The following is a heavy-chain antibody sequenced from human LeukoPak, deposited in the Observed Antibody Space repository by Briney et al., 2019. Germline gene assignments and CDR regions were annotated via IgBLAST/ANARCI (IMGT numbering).Heavy chain of an antibody. V-gene: IGHV3-30*02. CDR3: AKGNCGGDCLSYFYFYMDV. CDR1: GFTFSSYG. J-gene: IGHJ6*03. CDR2: IRVDGSNK. Sequence: GGSLRLSCAASGFTFSSYGMHWVRQAPGKGLEWVSFIRVDGSNKYYADSVKGRFTISRDNSRDALYLQMNSLRAEDTAVYYCAKGNCGGDCLSYFYFYMDVWGKGATLTVSS. D-gene: IGHD2-21*02.